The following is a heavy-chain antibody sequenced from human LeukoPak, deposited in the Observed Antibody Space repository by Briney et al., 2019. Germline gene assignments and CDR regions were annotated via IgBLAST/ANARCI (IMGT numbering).Heavy chain of an antibody. CDR3: AKRDIVVVPAANIDY. CDR1: GFTFSSYA. J-gene: IGHJ4*02. Sequence: GGSLRLSCAASGFTFSSYAMSWVRQAPGKGLEWVSAISGSGGSTYYADSVKGRFTISRDNSKNTLYLLMNSLRAEDTAVYYCAKRDIVVVPAANIDYWGQGTLVTVSS. V-gene: IGHV3-23*01. D-gene: IGHD2-2*01. CDR2: ISGSGGST.